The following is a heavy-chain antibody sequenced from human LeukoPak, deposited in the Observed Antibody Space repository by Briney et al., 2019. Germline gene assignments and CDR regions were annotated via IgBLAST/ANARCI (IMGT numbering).Heavy chain of an antibody. J-gene: IGHJ6*03. CDR3: ARASHSSASPYYYYYYMDV. D-gene: IGHD3-22*01. V-gene: IGHV1-69*05. Sequence: SVKVSCKASGGTFSSYAISWVRQAPGEGLEWMGRIIPIFGAANYAQKLQDRLTITTDESTSTAYMELSSLRSEDTAVYYCARASHSSASPYYYYYYMDVWGKGTTVTVSS. CDR1: GGTFSSYA. CDR2: IIPIFGAA.